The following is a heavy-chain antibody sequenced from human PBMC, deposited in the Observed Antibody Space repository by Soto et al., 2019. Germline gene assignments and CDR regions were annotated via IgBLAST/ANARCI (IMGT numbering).Heavy chain of an antibody. CDR1: GGSIINNHYY. CDR3: ARASMIGVHGCGAV. V-gene: IGHV4-30-4*08. CDR2: IYYSGST. Sequence: PSETLSLTCTVSGGSIINNHYYWNFIRQPPGRDLEWIGYIYYSGSTYYHPSLESRLTISIDTSKNQFSLKLSSVTAADTAVYYCARASMIGVHGCGAVWGIGTLVTVSS. J-gene: IGHJ2*01. D-gene: IGHD3-22*01.